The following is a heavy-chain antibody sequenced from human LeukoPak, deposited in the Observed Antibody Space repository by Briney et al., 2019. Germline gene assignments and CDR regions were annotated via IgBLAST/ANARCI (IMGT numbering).Heavy chain of an antibody. CDR2: IIPIFGTA. Sequence: ASVKVSCKASGGTFSSYAISWVRQAPGQGLEWMGGIIPIFGTANYAQKFQGRVTITADESTSTAYMELSSLRSEDTAVYYCARGNYGDYGSYYYYYMDVWGKGTTVTVSS. J-gene: IGHJ6*03. D-gene: IGHD4-17*01. V-gene: IGHV1-69*13. CDR1: GGTFSSYA. CDR3: ARGNYGDYGSYYYYYMDV.